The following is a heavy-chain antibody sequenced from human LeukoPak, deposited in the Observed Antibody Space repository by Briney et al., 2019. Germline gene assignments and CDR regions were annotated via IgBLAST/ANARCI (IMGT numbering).Heavy chain of an antibody. J-gene: IGHJ4*02. D-gene: IGHD3-16*02. V-gene: IGHV4-4*07. Sequence: PSETPSLTCTVSGGSISSYYWSWLRQPAGKGLEWIGRIYTSGSTNYNPSLKSRVTMSVDTSKNQFSLKLSSVTAADTAVYYCARDFGGYDYVWGSYRKGFDYWGQGTLVTVSS. CDR1: GGSISSYY. CDR2: IYTSGST. CDR3: ARDFGGYDYVWGSYRKGFDY.